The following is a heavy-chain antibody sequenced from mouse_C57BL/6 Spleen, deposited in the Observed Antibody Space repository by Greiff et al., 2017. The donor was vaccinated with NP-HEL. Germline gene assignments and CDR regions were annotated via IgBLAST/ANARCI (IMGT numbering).Heavy chain of an antibody. D-gene: IGHD1-1*01. CDR1: GYAFSSYW. CDR3: ARWDYYDSSYAMDY. CDR2: IYPGDGDT. J-gene: IGHJ4*01. Sequence: QVQLQQSGAELVKPGASVKISCKASGYAFSSYWMNWVKQRPGKGLEWIGQIYPGDGDTNYNGKFKGKATLTADKSSSTAYMQLSSLTSEDSAVYCCARWDYYDSSYAMDYWGQGTSVTVSS. V-gene: IGHV1-80*01.